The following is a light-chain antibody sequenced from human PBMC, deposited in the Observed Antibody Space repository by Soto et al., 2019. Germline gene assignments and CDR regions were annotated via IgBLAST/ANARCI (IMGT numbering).Light chain of an antibody. CDR2: GAS. Sequence: EFVLTQSPGTLSLSPGERATLSCRASQSVSSSYLAWYQQKPGQAPRLLIYGASTRATGIPDRFSGSGSGTDFTLNISRLEPEDFALYYCQQYGSSPPLTFGGGTKVEIK. CDR3: QQYGSSPPLT. CDR1: QSVSSSY. V-gene: IGKV3-20*01. J-gene: IGKJ4*01.